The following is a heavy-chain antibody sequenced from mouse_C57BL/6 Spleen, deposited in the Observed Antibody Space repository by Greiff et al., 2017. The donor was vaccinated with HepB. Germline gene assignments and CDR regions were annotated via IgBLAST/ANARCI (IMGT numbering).Heavy chain of an antibody. CDR3: ARQFITTVVATFPYYAMDY. J-gene: IGHJ4*01. Sequence: LVESGPELVKPGASVKISCKASGYSFTDYNMNWVKQSNGKSLEWIGVINPNYGTTSYNQKFKGKATLTVDQSSSTAYMQLNSLTSEDSAVYYCARQFITTVVATFPYYAMDYWGQGTSVTVSS. CDR2: INPNYGTT. CDR1: GYSFTDYN. D-gene: IGHD1-1*01. V-gene: IGHV1-39*01.